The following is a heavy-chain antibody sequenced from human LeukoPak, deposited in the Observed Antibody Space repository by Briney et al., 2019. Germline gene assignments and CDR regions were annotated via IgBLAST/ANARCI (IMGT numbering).Heavy chain of an antibody. V-gene: IGHV3-30*18. Sequence: GGSLRLSCAASGFTFSSYGMHWVRQAPGKGLEWVAVISYDGSNKYYADSVKGRFTISRDISKNTLFLQMNSLRAEDTAVYYCAKTVANSVGCVQYWGQGTLVTVSS. CDR3: AKTVANSVGCVQY. D-gene: IGHD4-23*01. CDR2: ISYDGSNK. CDR1: GFTFSSYG. J-gene: IGHJ4*02.